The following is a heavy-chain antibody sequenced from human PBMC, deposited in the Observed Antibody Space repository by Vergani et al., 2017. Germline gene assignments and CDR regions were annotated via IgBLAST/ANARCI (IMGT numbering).Heavy chain of an antibody. D-gene: IGHD2-2*01. J-gene: IGHJ5*02. CDR2: ISSSSSYI. CDR1: EFTFSSYS. Sequence: EVQLVESGGGLVKPGGSLRLSCAASEFTFSSYSMNWVRQAPGKGLEWVSSISSSSSYIYYADSVKGRFTISRDNAKNSLYLQMNSLRAEDTAVYYCARGGYCSSTSCYGYNWFDPWGQGTLVTVSS. CDR3: ARGGYCSSTSCYGYNWFDP. V-gene: IGHV3-21*01.